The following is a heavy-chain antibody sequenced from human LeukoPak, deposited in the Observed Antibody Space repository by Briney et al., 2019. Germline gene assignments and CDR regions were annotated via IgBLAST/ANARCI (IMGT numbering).Heavy chain of an antibody. CDR1: GYTFTNYH. CDR2: MNPNNGDS. D-gene: IGHD6-25*01. J-gene: IGHJ4*02. CDR3: ARTTSFTASGYDY. Sequence: ASVTVSCKAPGYTFTNYHINWVRQATGQGLEWMGWMNPNNGDSGYAQKFQGRVTITRDTSISTSYMELRSLRSDDTAVYFCARTTSFTASGYDYWGQGTLVTVSS. V-gene: IGHV1-8*03.